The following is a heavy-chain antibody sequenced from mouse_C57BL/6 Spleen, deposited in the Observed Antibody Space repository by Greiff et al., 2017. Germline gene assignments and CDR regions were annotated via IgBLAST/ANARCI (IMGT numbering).Heavy chain of an antibody. CDR3: ARSSTTVVVHFDY. Sequence: QVQLQQPGAELVKPGASVKLSCKASGYTFTSYWMHWVKQRPGQGLEWIGMIHPNSGSTNYNEKFKSQATLTEDKSSSTAYMQLSSLTSEDSAVYYCARSSTTVVVHFDYWGQGTTLTVSS. CDR1: GYTFTSYW. V-gene: IGHV1-64*01. J-gene: IGHJ2*01. D-gene: IGHD1-1*01. CDR2: IHPNSGST.